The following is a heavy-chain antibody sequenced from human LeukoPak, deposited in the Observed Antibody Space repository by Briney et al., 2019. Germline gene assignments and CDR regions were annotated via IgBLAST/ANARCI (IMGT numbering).Heavy chain of an antibody. CDR1: GFTFSNAW. CDR2: TKIKTDDGTP. Sequence: GGSLRLSCAASGFTFSNAWMNWMGWVRQAPEKGLEWVGLTKIKTDDGTPDYAALVKGRFTISRDDSKNTVYLEMNSLETEDTAVYYCISGGGTADYWGQGTLVSVSS. CDR3: ISGGGTADY. V-gene: IGHV3-15*01. D-gene: IGHD1-1*01. J-gene: IGHJ4*02.